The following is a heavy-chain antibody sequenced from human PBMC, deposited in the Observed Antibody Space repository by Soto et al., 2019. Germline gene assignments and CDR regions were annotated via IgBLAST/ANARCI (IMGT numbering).Heavy chain of an antibody. CDR2: ISGSGGST. V-gene: IGHV3-23*01. CDR3: AKDLDIGLEWLYSMDV. D-gene: IGHD3-3*01. J-gene: IGHJ6*02. Sequence: GGSLRLSCAASGFTFSSYAMSWVRQAPGKGLEWVSAISGSGGSTYYADSVKGRFTISRDNSKNTLYLQMNSLRAEDTAVYYCAKDLDIGLEWLYSMDVWGQGTTVTVSS. CDR1: GFTFSSYA.